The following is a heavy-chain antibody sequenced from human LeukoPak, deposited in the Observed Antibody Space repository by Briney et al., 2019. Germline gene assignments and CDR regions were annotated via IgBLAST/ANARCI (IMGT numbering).Heavy chain of an antibody. V-gene: IGHV3-30-3*01. Sequence: RGSLRLSCAASGFTFSTYAMHWVRQAPGEGLEWVAVISYDGSNRYYPDSVKGRFTISRDTSKNTLYLQVNSLRADDTAVYYFAREYDSSGYPFDYWGQGTLVTVSS. CDR3: AREYDSSGYPFDY. J-gene: IGHJ4*02. D-gene: IGHD3-22*01. CDR1: GFTFSTYA. CDR2: ISYDGSNR.